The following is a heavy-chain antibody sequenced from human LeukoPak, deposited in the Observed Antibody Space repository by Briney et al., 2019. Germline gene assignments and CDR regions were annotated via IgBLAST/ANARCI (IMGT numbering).Heavy chain of an antibody. CDR2: ISAGNGNT. V-gene: IGHV1-3*01. CDR3: ARMEWNDFGDYYYYGMDV. D-gene: IGHD1-1*01. CDR1: GYSFTDYG. J-gene: IGHJ6*04. Sequence: GASVKVSCKASGYSFTDYGVHWVRQAPGQRLEWLGWISAGNGNTKYSQKFQGRVTITRDTSASTAYMELRGLRSEDTDVYYCARMEWNDFGDYYYYGMDVWGKGTTVTVSS.